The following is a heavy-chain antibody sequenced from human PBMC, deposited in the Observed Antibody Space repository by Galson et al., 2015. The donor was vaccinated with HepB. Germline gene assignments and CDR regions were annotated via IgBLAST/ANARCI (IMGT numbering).Heavy chain of an antibody. J-gene: IGHJ4*02. D-gene: IGHD6-13*01. CDR2: IKEDGSEI. V-gene: IGHV3-7*03. Sequence: SLRLSCAASGFSFSTHWMSWVRQAPGKGLQWVANIKEDGSEIYYADSVKGRFSISRDNAKKSLYLQMNSLRAEDTALYYCAKNRGSIWYPLDYWGQGSLVTVSS. CDR3: AKNRGSIWYPLDY. CDR1: GFSFSTHW.